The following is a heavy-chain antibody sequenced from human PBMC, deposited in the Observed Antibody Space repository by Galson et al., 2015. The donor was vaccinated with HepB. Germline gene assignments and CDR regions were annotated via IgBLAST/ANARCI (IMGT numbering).Heavy chain of an antibody. CDR1: GFTFSTYA. D-gene: IGHD3-10*01. CDR2: ISGSGAST. Sequence: SLRLSCAASGFTFSTYAMSWVRQAPGKGLEWVPAISGSGASTYYADSVKGRFTISRDNSKNTLYLQMNSLRAEDTAVYYCAKRRDYYGSGSYYNPEFDYWGQGTLVTVSS. V-gene: IGHV3-23*01. CDR3: AKRRDYYGSGSYYNPEFDY. J-gene: IGHJ4*02.